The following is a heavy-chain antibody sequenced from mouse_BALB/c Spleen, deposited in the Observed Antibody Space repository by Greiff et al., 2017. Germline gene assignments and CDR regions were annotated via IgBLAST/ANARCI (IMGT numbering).Heavy chain of an antibody. J-gene: IGHJ2*01. Sequence: VQLQQSGAELVRPGTSVKISCKASGYTFTNYWLGWVKQRPGHGLEWIGDIYPGGGYTNYNEKFKGKATLTADTSSSTAYMQLSSLTSEDSAVYFCARWYYGSSYCFDYWGQGTTLTDSS. CDR3: ARWYYGSSYCFDY. D-gene: IGHD1-1*01. CDR2: IYPGGGYT. V-gene: IGHV1-63*02. CDR1: GYTFTNYW.